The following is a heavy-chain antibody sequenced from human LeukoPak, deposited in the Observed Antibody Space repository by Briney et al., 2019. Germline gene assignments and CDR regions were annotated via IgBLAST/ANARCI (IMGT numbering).Heavy chain of an antibody. CDR3: VKGAYNYIEVAYFDF. CDR1: GFSFNNYA. Sequence: GGSLRLSCAASGFSFNNYAMNWVRQAPGKGLEWVSIIIASSGATVYADSVRGRFTISRYISKNTLYLQMNILRVKDTDVYYCVKGAYNYIEVAYFDFWGQGILVTVSS. D-gene: IGHD5-24*01. CDR2: IIASSGAT. J-gene: IGHJ4*01. V-gene: IGHV3-23*01.